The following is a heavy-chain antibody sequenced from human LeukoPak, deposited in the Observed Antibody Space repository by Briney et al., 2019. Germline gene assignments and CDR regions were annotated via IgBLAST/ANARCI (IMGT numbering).Heavy chain of an antibody. CDR3: ARAGGDTTLPLDLDY. CDR1: GASISAHY. Sequence: PSGTLSLTCAVSGASISAHYWSCVRHPPGKRLEWVGDISYSGRSNYNPSLKSRVTISIDTPNNKFSLKLSSVTAADTAVHYCARAGGDTTLPLDLDYWGQGTLVTVSS. V-gene: IGHV4-59*11. J-gene: IGHJ4*02. CDR2: ISYSGRS. D-gene: IGHD3/OR15-3a*01.